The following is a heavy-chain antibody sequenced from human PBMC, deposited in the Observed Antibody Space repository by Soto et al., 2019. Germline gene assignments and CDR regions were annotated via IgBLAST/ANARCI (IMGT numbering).Heavy chain of an antibody. CDR1: GGTFSSYA. V-gene: IGHV1-69*01. D-gene: IGHD2-21*02. CDR3: ARAILRMVTDKKTNYYYYYGMDV. J-gene: IGHJ6*02. CDR2: IIPIFGTA. Sequence: QVQLVQSGAEVKKPGSSVKVSCKASGGTFSSYAISWVRQAPGQGLEWMGGIIPIFGTANYAQKFQGRVTITADESTSTAYRELSSLRSEDTAVYYCARAILRMVTDKKTNYYYYYGMDVCSQGTTVTVSS.